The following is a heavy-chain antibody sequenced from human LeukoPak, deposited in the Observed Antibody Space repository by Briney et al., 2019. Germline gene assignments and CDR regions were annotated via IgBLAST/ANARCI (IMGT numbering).Heavy chain of an antibody. J-gene: IGHJ4*02. CDR1: GYTFTSYG. CDR2: ISAYNGNT. V-gene: IGHV1-18*01. CDR3: ARDERLSGLVVVPAAMVY. D-gene: IGHD2-2*01. Sequence: GASVKVSCKASGYTFTSYGISWVRQAPGQGLEWMGWISAYNGNTNYAQKLQGRVTMTTDTSTSTAYMELRSLRSDDTAVYYCARDERLSGLVVVPAAMVYWGQGTLVTVSS.